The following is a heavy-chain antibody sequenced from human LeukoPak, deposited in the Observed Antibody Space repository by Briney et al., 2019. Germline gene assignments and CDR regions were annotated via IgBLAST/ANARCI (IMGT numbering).Heavy chain of an antibody. CDR1: GVTFSSHA. CDR3: ARDTGLYGSGNDAFDI. CDR2: ITGSGGST. D-gene: IGHD3-10*01. V-gene: IGHV3-23*01. J-gene: IGHJ3*02. Sequence: PGGPLRLSCAASGVTFSSHAMSWVRQAPGKGLEWVSGITGSGGSTYHAESVKGRFTISRDNSKNMVYLQMNSLRVDDTAVYYCARDTGLYGSGNDAFDIWGQGTMVTVSS.